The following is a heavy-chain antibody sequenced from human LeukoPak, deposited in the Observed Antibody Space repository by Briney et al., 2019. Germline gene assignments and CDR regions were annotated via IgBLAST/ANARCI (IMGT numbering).Heavy chain of an antibody. CDR2: IIPIFGTA. Sequence: GASVKVSCKASGGTFSSYAISWVRQAPGQGLEWMGGIIPIFGTANYAQKSQGRVTITADESTSTAYMELSSLRSEDTAVYYCARIYCSSTSCPPFDYWGQGTLVTVSS. CDR3: ARIYCSSTSCPPFDY. J-gene: IGHJ4*02. CDR1: GGTFSSYA. D-gene: IGHD2-2*01. V-gene: IGHV1-69*13.